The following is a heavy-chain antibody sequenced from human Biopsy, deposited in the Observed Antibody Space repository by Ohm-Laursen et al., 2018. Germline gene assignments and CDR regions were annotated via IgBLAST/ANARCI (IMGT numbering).Heavy chain of an antibody. CDR2: ISGSGTLI. D-gene: IGHD4-17*01. J-gene: IGHJ6*02. CDR3: ARKIYGDYEVPYSYGMDV. V-gene: IGHV3-21*05. CDR1: GVTLSGYS. Sequence: SLRLSCSASGVTLSGYSMIWVRQAPGRGLEWVSYISGSGTLIYYRDSVKGRFTISRDSAKNSLYLQMDSLIAEDTAVYYCARKIYGDYEVPYSYGMDVWGQGTTVTVSS.